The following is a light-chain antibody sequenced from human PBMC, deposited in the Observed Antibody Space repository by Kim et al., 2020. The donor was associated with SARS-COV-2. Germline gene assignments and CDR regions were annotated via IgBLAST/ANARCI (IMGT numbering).Light chain of an antibody. CDR3: QQRPT. Sequence: ATLSLSPGERATHSGRASQSVSSYLAWYQQKPGQAPRLLIYDASNRATGIPARFSGSGSGTDFTLTISSLEPEDFAVYYCQQRPTFGQGTKVDIK. J-gene: IGKJ1*01. CDR1: QSVSSY. CDR2: DAS. V-gene: IGKV3-11*01.